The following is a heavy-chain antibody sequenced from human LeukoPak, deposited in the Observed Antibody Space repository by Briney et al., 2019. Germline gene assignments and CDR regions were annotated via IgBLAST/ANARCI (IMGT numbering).Heavy chain of an antibody. Sequence: GRSLRLSCAASGFTFSSFGMHWVRQAPGKGLEWVAVISYDGSNKYYADSVKGRFTISRDNSKNTLYLQMNSLRAEDTAVYYCAKVFFGTDKAAAGTDYWGQGTLVPVSS. CDR3: AKVFFGTDKAAAGTDY. J-gene: IGHJ4*02. CDR1: GFTFSSFG. V-gene: IGHV3-30*18. CDR2: ISYDGSNK. D-gene: IGHD6-13*01.